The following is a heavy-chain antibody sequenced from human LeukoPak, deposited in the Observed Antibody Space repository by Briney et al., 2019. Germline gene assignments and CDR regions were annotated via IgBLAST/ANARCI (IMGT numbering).Heavy chain of an antibody. CDR1: GFTFSSYW. CDR3: ARSPDTVSHHFDY. V-gene: IGHV3-53*01. CDR2: IYSGGST. Sequence: GGSLRLSCAASGFTFSSYWMHWVRQAPGKGLEWVSVIYSGGSTYYADSVKGRFTISRDNSKNTLYLQMNSLRAEDTAVYYCARSPDTVSHHFDYWGQGTLVTVSS. J-gene: IGHJ4*02. D-gene: IGHD4-17*01.